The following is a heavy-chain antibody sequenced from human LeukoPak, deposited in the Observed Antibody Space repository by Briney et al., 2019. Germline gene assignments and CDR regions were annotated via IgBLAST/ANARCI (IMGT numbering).Heavy chain of an antibody. D-gene: IGHD1-26*01. CDR3: ARVGEGAAKD. Sequence: GGSLRLSCAASGFTVSSNYMTWVRQTPGKGLEWVSVIYSGGSTYYADSVKGRFTISRDNSKNTLYLQMNSLRVEDTAVYYCARVGEGAAKDWGQGTLATVSS. V-gene: IGHV3-53*01. CDR2: IYSGGST. J-gene: IGHJ4*02. CDR1: GFTVSSNY.